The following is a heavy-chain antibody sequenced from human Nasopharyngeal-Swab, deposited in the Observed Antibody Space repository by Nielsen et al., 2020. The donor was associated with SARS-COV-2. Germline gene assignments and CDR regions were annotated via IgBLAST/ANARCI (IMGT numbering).Heavy chain of an antibody. J-gene: IGHJ4*02. D-gene: IGHD6-13*01. CDR2: ISWNSGSI. CDR1: GFTFDDYA. Sequence: SLKISCAASGFTFDDYAMHWVRQAPGKGLEWVSGISWNSGSIGYADSVKGRFTISRDNAKNSLYLQMNSLRAEDTALYYCATIAAAGNDFDYWGQGTLVTASS. V-gene: IGHV3-9*01. CDR3: ATIAAAGNDFDY.